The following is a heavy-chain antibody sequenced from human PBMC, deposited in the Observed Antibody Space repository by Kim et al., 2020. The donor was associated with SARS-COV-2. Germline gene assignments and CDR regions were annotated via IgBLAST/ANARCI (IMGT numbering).Heavy chain of an antibody. CDR1: GFSFDDYA. CDR3: AKESGYFDWLSSDSHYGLDV. V-gene: IGHV3-9*01. J-gene: IGHJ6*02. Sequence: GGSLRLSCAASGFSFDDYAMHWVRQAPGEGLEWVSSISWNSDDMGYADSVKGRFTISRDNAKSSLYLQMNSLRTEDTALYYCAKESGYFDWLSSDSHYGLDVWGRGTTVTVSS. D-gene: IGHD3-9*01. CDR2: ISWNSDDM.